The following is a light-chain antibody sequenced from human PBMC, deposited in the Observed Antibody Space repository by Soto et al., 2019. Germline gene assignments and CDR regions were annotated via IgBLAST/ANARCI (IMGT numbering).Light chain of an antibody. CDR3: GTWDSSLSAGV. J-gene: IGLJ2*01. CDR2: DNS. Sequence: QSVLTQPPSVSAAPGQRVTISCSGSNSNIGSSYVSLYQQLPGTAPKLLIYDNSERPSGIPERFSGSKSGTSATLGITGLQTGDEADYYCGTWDSSLSAGVFGGGTKLTVL. V-gene: IGLV1-51*01. CDR1: NSNIGSSY.